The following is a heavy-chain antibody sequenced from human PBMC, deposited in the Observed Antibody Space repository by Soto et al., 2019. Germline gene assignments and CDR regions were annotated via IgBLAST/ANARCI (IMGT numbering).Heavy chain of an antibody. D-gene: IGHD3-10*01. J-gene: IGHJ4*02. CDR2: ISSSGSTI. Sequence: QVHLVESGGGLVKPGGSLRLSCAASGFTFGDYYMSWVRQAPGKGLEWVAYISSSGSTIKYADSVRGRFTFSRDNAKDSLFLQMDSLRAEDSAVYYCARVGRRYNYGWGYFDYWGQGTLVTVSS. CDR1: GFTFGDYY. CDR3: ARVGRRYNYGWGYFDY. V-gene: IGHV3-11*01.